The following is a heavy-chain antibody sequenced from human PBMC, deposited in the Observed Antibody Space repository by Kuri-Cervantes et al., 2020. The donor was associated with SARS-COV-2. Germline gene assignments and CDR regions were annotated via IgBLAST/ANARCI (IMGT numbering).Heavy chain of an antibody. CDR2: IIPIFRKL. J-gene: IGHJ3*02. V-gene: IGHV1-69*13. CDR1: RGSFSTYA. D-gene: IGHD3-22*01. Sequence: SVKVSCKVSRGSFSTYAITWVRQAPGQGLEWMGGIIPIFRKLNYAQKFQGRVTITADEPTTTAYMELSSLKPEDTAVYYCARGDPKPYDSRFVHAFDIWGQGTMVTVSS. CDR3: ARGDPKPYDSRFVHAFDI.